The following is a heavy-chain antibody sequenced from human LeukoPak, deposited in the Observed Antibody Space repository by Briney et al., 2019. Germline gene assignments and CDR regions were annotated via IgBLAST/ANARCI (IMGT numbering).Heavy chain of an antibody. V-gene: IGHV3-74*01. CDR3: ARVVGGVPDY. D-gene: IGHD3-16*01. CDR2: INSDGSST. CDR1: GFTFSNSW. J-gene: IGHJ4*02. Sequence: GGSLRLSCAASGFTFSNSWMTWVRQVPGKGLVWVSRINSDGSSTSYADSVKGRFTISRDNAKNTLYLQMNSLRAEDTAVYYCARVVGGVPDYWGQGTLVTVSS.